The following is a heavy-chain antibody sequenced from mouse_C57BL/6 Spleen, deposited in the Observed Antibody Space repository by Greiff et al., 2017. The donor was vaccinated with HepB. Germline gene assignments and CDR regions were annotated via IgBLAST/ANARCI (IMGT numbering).Heavy chain of an antibody. CDR1: GYTFTSYT. Sequence: VKLQESGAELARPGASVKMSCKASGYTFTSYTMHWVKQRPGQGLEWIGYINPSSGYTKYNQKFKDKATLTADKSSSTAYMQLSSLTSEDSAVYYCARSDYDYDGFAYWGQGTLVTVSA. CDR2: INPSSGYT. J-gene: IGHJ3*01. CDR3: ARSDYDYDGFAY. V-gene: IGHV1-4*01. D-gene: IGHD2-4*01.